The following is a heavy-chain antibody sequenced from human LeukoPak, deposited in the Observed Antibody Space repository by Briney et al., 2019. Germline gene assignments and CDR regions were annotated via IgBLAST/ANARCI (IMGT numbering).Heavy chain of an antibody. D-gene: IGHD3-9*01. V-gene: IGHV1-18*01. J-gene: IGHJ4*02. Sequence: GASVKVSCKASGYTFTSYGINWMRQAPGQGLEWMGWISTYNGSTNYAQRLQGRVTMTTETSTSTAYMELRSLRSDDTAVYYCARDPGEYYDILTGYYTEYYFDYWGQGTLVTVSS. CDR2: ISTYNGST. CDR3: ARDPGEYYDILTGYYTEYYFDY. CDR1: GYTFTSYG.